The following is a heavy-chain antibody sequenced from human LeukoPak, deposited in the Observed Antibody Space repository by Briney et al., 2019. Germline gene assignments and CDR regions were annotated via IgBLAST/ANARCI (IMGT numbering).Heavy chain of an antibody. CDR2: ISSSSSTI. J-gene: IGHJ4*02. Sequence: TGGSLRLSCAASGFTFSSYSMNWVRQAPGKGLEWVSYISSSSSTIYYADSVKGRFTISRDNAKNSLCLQMNSLRAEDTAVYYCARVQGGGFRTADYWGQGTLVTVSS. V-gene: IGHV3-48*01. D-gene: IGHD1-14*01. CDR1: GFTFSSYS. CDR3: ARVQGGGFRTADY.